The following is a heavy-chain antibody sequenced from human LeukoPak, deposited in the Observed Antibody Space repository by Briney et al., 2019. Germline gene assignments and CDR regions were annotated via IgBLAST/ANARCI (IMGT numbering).Heavy chain of an antibody. CDR1: EFTFSRHW. CDR2: INQDGSAI. CDR3: ARLLGEATIYDL. V-gene: IGHV3-7*01. Sequence: GSLRLSCAASEFTFSRHWMSWVRQAPGQGLEWVASINQDGSAIRYVDSVKGRFIISRDNAKNSLSLQMNSLRAEDTAMYYCARLLGEATIYDLWGQGTLVTVSS. D-gene: IGHD3-16*01. J-gene: IGHJ5*02.